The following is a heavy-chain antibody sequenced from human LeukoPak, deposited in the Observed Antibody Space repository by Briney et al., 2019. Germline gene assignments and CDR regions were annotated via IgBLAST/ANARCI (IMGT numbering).Heavy chain of an antibody. V-gene: IGHV1-18*01. D-gene: IGHD6-13*01. CDR3: ARDVGTTDGMYLYAMDV. Sequence: ASVKVSCKASGYTFTNYYMHWVRQAPGQGLEWMGWISAYNGNTNYAQRLQGRVTMTTDTSTSTAYMELRSLRSDDTAVYYCARDVGTTDGMYLYAMDVWGQGTTVTVAS. CDR2: ISAYNGNT. CDR1: GYTFTNYY. J-gene: IGHJ6*02.